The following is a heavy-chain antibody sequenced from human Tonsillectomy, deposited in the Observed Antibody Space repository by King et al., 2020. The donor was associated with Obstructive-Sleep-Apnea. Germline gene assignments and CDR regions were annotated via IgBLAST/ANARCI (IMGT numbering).Heavy chain of an antibody. CDR3: AKELETGITMTPWLPFDI. CDR1: GFTFSSYA. CDR2: ISGSGGST. Sequence: VQLVESGGGLVQPGGSLRLSCAASGFTFSSYAMSWVRQAPGKGLEWVSAISGSGGSTYYADSVKGRFTISRDNSKNTLYLQMNSLRAEDTAVYYCAKELETGITMTPWLPFDIWGQGTMVTVSS. J-gene: IGHJ3*02. V-gene: IGHV3-23*04. D-gene: IGHD3-22*01.